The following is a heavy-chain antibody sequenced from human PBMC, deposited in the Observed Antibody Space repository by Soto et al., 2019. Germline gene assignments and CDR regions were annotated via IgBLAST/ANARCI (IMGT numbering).Heavy chain of an antibody. CDR2: IDPSDSYT. CDR1: GYSFTSYW. J-gene: IGHJ4*02. D-gene: IGHD3-10*01. Sequence: GESLKISCKGSGYSFTSYWITWVRQMPGKGLEWMGRIDPSDSYTNYSPSFQGQVTISADKSISTAYLQWSSLKASDTAMHYCARQRVYYGSGSYYPHYFDYWGQGTLVTVSS. CDR3: ARQRVYYGSGSYYPHYFDY. V-gene: IGHV5-10-1*04.